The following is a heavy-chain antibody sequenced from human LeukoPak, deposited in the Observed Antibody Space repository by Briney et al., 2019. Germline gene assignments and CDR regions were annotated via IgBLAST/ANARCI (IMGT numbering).Heavy chain of an antibody. J-gene: IGHJ5*02. CDR2: IYYSGST. D-gene: IGHD5-24*01. CDR3: ARHSKWDGYKPNWFDP. CDR1: GGSISSSSYY. V-gene: IGHV4-39*07. Sequence: PSGTLSLTCAVSGGSISSSSYYWGWIRQPPGKGLEWIGSIYYSGSTYYNPSLKSRVTISVDTSKNQFSLKLSSVTAADTAVYYCARHSKWDGYKPNWFDPWGQGTLVTVST.